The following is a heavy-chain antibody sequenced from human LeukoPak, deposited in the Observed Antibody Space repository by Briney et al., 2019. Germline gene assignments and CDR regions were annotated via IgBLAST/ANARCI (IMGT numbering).Heavy chain of an antibody. Sequence: SETLSLTCTVSGGSISSSSYYWGWIRQPPGTGLEWIGSIYYSGSTYYNPSLKSRVTISVDTSKNQFSLKLSSVTAADTAVYYCASPRGYSYGLPAYYFDYWGQGTLVTVSS. CDR1: GGSISSSSYY. CDR3: ASPRGYSYGLPAYYFDY. CDR2: IYYSGST. D-gene: IGHD5-18*01. J-gene: IGHJ4*02. V-gene: IGHV4-39*07.